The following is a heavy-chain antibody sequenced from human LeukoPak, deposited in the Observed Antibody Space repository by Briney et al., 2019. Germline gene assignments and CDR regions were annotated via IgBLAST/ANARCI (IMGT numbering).Heavy chain of an antibody. CDR2: IYYSGST. D-gene: IGHD2-15*01. V-gene: IGHV4-39*07. CDR1: GGSISSGSYY. J-gene: IGHJ3*02. CDR3: ARGLLRDIVVVVAAKDAFDI. Sequence: SETLSLTCTVSGGSISSGSYYWGWIRQPPGKGLEWIGSIYYSGSTYYNPSLKSRVTISVDTSKNQFSLKLSSVTAADTAVYYCARGLLRDIVVVVAAKDAFDIWGQGTMVTVSS.